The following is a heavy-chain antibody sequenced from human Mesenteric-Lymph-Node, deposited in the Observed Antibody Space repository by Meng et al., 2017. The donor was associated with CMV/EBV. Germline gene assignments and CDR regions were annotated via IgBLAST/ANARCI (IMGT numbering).Heavy chain of an antibody. CDR3: AREGGQLVFDS. V-gene: IGHV4-34*01. CDR2: INHSGST. CDR1: GGSFSGYY. D-gene: IGHD1-1*01. Sequence: SETLSLTCAVYGGSFSGYYWSWIRQPPGKGLEWIGEINHSGSTNYNPSPKSRVTISVDTSKNQFSLKLSSVTAADTAVYYCAREGGQLVFDSWGQGTLVTVSS. J-gene: IGHJ4*02.